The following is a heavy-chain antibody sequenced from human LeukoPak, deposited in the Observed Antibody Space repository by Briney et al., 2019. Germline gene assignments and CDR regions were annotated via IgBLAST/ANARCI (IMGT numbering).Heavy chain of an antibody. J-gene: IGHJ4*02. Sequence: SETLSLTCAVYGGSFSGYYWSWIRHRPGTGLGWIGEINHSGSTNYNPSLKNRVTISVDTSKNQFSLKLSSVTAADTAVYYCARGPGNWNYLGYFDYWGQGTLVTVSS. CDR3: ARGPGNWNYLGYFDY. D-gene: IGHD1-7*01. CDR2: INHSGST. V-gene: IGHV4-34*01. CDR1: GGSFSGYY.